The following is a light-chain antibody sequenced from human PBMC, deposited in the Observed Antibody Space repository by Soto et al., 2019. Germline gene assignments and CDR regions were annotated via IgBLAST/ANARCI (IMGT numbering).Light chain of an antibody. CDR2: DAS. V-gene: IGKV1-5*01. CDR1: QSINIW. Sequence: DIQMTQSPSTLSASVGDRVTTTCRASQSINIWLAWYQQKPGKAPKFLIYDASTLESGVPSRFSGSGSGTEFTLTISSLQPDDFATYYCQQYNRYSYTFGQGTKVDI. CDR3: QQYNRYSYT. J-gene: IGKJ2*01.